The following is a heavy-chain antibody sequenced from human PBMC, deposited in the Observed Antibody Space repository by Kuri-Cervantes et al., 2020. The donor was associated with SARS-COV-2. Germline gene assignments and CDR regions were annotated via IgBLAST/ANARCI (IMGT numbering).Heavy chain of an antibody. D-gene: IGHD5-18*01. V-gene: IGHV4-31*02. Sequence: SCTVSGGSISSGGYYWSWVRQHPGRGPEWIGYVYYNGNTFYNPSLKSRVTISVDTSKNQFSLRLTSVTAADTAVYYCARDVVHTYGWRAFDYWGQGSLVTVSS. CDR2: VYYNGNT. J-gene: IGHJ4*02. CDR1: GGSISSGGYY. CDR3: ARDVVHTYGWRAFDY.